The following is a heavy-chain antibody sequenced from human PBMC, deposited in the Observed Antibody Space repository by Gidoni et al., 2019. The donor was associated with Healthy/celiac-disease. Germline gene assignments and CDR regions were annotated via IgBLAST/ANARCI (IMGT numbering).Heavy chain of an antibody. V-gene: IGHV5-51*01. D-gene: IGHD6-19*01. Sequence: EVQLVQSGAEVKKPGESLKLSCKGSGSSFTSYWIGWVRQMPGKGREWMGIIYPGDSDTRYSPSFQGQVTISADKSISTAYLQWSSLKASDTAMYYCARRPYIAVAPGLENAFDIWGQGTMVTVSS. CDR2: IYPGDSDT. CDR1: GSSFTSYW. CDR3: ARRPYIAVAPGLENAFDI. J-gene: IGHJ3*02.